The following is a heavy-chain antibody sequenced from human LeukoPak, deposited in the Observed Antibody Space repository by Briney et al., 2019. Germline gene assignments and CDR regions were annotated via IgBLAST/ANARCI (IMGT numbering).Heavy chain of an antibody. CDR1: GGSISSGDYY. V-gene: IGHV4-61*08. CDR3: ARSRNYYASGSSFDY. D-gene: IGHD3-10*01. J-gene: IGHJ4*02. CDR2: IYYSGST. Sequence: SETLSLTCTVSGGSISSGDYYWSWIRQPPGKGLEWIGNIYYSGSTKYNPSLKSRVTISVNTSKNQFSLRLSSVTAADTAVYFCARSRNYYASGSSFDYWGQGTLVTVSS.